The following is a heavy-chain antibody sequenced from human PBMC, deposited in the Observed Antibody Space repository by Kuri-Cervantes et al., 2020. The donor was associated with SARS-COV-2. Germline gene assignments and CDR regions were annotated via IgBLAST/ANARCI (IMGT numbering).Heavy chain of an antibody. CDR3: ARGLGLYCSGGSCAKWFDP. D-gene: IGHD2-15*01. CDR2: INHSGST. CDR1: GGSISSSSYY. Sequence: ESLKISCTVSGGSISSSSYYWGWIRQPPGKGLEWIGEINHSGSTNYNPSLKSRVTISVDTSKNQFSLKLSSVAAADTAVYYCARGLGLYCSGGSCAKWFDPWGQGTLVTVSS. J-gene: IGHJ5*02. V-gene: IGHV4-39*07.